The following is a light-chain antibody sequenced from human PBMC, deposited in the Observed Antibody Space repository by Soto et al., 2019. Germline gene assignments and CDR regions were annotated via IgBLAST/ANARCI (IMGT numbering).Light chain of an antibody. J-gene: IGKJ4*01. Sequence: EIVMTQSPATLSVSPGERATLSCRASQSVNINLAWYQQKPGQAPRLLIYGAAARASGIPARFSGSGSGTEFTLTISSLQSEDFAIYYCRQYNNWPLTFGGGTKVEI. CDR1: QSVNIN. V-gene: IGKV3-15*01. CDR2: GAA. CDR3: RQYNNWPLT.